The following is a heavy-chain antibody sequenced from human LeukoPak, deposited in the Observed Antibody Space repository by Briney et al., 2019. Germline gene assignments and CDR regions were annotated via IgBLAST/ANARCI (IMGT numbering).Heavy chain of an antibody. CDR3: AKGAAAGKVDWFDP. CDR2: ITGYGAT. D-gene: IGHD6-13*01. CDR1: GFTFSSYG. J-gene: IGHJ5*02. V-gene: IGHV3-23*01. Sequence: GGSLRLSCAASGFTFSSYGMHWVRQAPGKGLEWVSTITGYGATFYADSVRGRFTIFRDTSMNTLFLQMNSLGAEDTAVYYCAKGAAAGKVDWFDPWGQGTLVTVSS.